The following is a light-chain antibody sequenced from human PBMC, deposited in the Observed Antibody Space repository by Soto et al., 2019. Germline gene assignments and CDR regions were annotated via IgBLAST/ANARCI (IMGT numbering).Light chain of an antibody. CDR1: SSDVGGFNY. J-gene: IGLJ1*01. V-gene: IGLV2-11*01. Sequence: QSALAQPPSVSLSPGQAVTISCTGTSSDVGGFNYVSWYQHHPGKAPKLMIYDVSKRPSGVPDRFSGSKSGNTASLTISGLQAEDEADYYCCSYAGGYTHYVFATGTKVTVL. CDR2: DVS. CDR3: CSYAGGYTHYV.